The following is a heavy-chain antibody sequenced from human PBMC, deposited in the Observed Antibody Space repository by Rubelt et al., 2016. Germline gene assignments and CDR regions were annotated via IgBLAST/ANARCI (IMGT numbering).Heavy chain of an antibody. CDR1: GGSFSGYY. Sequence: GLLKPSETLSLTCVVYGGSFSGYYWSWIRQPPGKGLEWIGEINHSGSTNYNPSLKSRVTISVDTSKNQFSLKLSSVTAADTAVYYCARVPVVTKPFDYWGQGTLVTVSS. CDR2: INHSGST. V-gene: IGHV4-34*01. J-gene: IGHJ4*02. D-gene: IGHD4-23*01. CDR3: ARVPVVTKPFDY.